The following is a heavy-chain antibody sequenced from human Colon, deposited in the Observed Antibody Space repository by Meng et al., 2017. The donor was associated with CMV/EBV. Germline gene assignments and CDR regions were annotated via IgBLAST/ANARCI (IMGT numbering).Heavy chain of an antibody. J-gene: IGHJ4*02. CDR1: GFSLKTYN. CDR2: IRSDGYKT. D-gene: IGHD3-3*01. CDR3: ARDLTTLTIHGGGDGY. V-gene: IGHV3-30*02. Sequence: GESLKISCAASGFSLKTYNMHWVRQAPGKGLEWVAFIRSDGYKTDYVDSVKGRFTASRDNSKNTLYLQMNSLRSEDTAVYFCARDLTTLTIHGGGDGYWGRGTPVTVPQ.